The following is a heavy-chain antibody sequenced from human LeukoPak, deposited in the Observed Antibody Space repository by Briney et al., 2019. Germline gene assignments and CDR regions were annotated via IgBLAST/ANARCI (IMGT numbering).Heavy chain of an antibody. J-gene: IGHJ4*02. CDR1: GFTFSSYS. Sequence: GGSLRLSCAASGFTFSSYSMNWARQAPGKGLEWVSSISSSSSYIYYADSVKGRFTISRDNAKNSLYLQMNSLRAEDTAVYYCARDRAAAGTDLDYWGQGTLVTVSS. V-gene: IGHV3-21*01. CDR3: ARDRAAAGTDLDY. CDR2: ISSSSSYI. D-gene: IGHD6-13*01.